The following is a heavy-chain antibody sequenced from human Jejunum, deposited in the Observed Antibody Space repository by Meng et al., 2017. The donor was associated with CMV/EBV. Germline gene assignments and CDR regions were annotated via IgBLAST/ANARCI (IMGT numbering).Heavy chain of an antibody. D-gene: IGHD1-7*01. CDR3: AKAPSGGWNYFFYFDN. CDR1: NFHEYA. CDR2: ISWNTAST. J-gene: IGHJ4*02. V-gene: IGHV3-9*01. Sequence: NFHEYAMHWVRQVPGKGLEWVAGISWNTASTGYADSVKGRFTISREDAKNSLYLQMDSLRPEDTALYYCAKAPSGGWNYFFYFDNWGQGTRVTVSS.